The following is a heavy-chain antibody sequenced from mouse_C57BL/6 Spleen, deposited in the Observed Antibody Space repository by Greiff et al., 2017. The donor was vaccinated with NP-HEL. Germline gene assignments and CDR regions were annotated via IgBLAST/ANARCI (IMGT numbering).Heavy chain of an antibody. D-gene: IGHD3-2*02. CDR3: ARGSSGFAWFAY. V-gene: IGHV5-17*01. CDR2: ISSGSSTI. J-gene: IGHJ3*01. CDR1: GFTFSDYG. Sequence: DVKLVESGGGLVKPGGSLKLSCAASGFTFSDYGMHWVRQAPEKGLEWVAYISSGSSTIYYADTVKGRFTISSDNAKNTLFLQMTSLRSEDTAMYYCARGSSGFAWFAYWGQGTLVTVSA.